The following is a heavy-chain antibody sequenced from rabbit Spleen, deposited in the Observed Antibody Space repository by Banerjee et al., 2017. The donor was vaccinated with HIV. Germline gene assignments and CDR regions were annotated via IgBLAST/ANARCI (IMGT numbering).Heavy chain of an antibody. CDR1: GFSFSSSYY. CDR3: ARGTSSTYWGYGL. Sequence: QEQLVESGGGLVQPEGSLTLTCTASGFSFSSSYYMCWVRQAPGKGLEWIGCIYTGSGSTSYASWAKGRFTISKTSSTTVTLQMTSLTVADMATYFCARGTSSTYWGYGLWGPGTLVTVS. CDR2: IYTGSGST. J-gene: IGHJ4*01. D-gene: IGHD1-1*01. V-gene: IGHV1S45*01.